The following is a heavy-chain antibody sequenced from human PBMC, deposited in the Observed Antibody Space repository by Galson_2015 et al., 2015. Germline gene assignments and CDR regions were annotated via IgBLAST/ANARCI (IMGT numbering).Heavy chain of an antibody. Sequence: SVKVSCKASGGTFSSYATSWVRQAPGQGLEWMGGIIPIFGIANYAQKFQGRVTITADKSTSTAYMELSSLRSEDTAVYYCARASSTSPQHNWFDPWGQGTLVTVSS. CDR2: IIPIFGIA. J-gene: IGHJ5*02. CDR3: ARASSTSPQHNWFDP. CDR1: GGTFSSYA. D-gene: IGHD2-2*01. V-gene: IGHV1-69*10.